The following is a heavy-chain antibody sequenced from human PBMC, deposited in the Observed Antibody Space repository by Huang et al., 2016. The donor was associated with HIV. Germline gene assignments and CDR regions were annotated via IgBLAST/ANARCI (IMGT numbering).Heavy chain of an antibody. CDR2: ISYDGNNK. CDR1: GLSCKSYN. D-gene: IGHD3-10*01. J-gene: IGHJ4*02. Sequence: QVHLVESGGGVVHTGRSLRLSCAAPGLSCKSYNMHWVRQAPVKGVEGVAGISYDGNNKYNPDSLRGRFAISRDNSKTELYLEMNSLRADDTAVYFCAKDSSGGIYYFDSWGRGTLVTVSS. V-gene: IGHV3-30*18. CDR3: AKDSSGGIYYFDS.